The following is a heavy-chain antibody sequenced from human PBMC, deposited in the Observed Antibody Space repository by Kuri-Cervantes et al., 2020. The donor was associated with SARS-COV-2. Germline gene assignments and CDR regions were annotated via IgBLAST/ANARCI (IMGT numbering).Heavy chain of an antibody. CDR2: IYSGGST. Sequence: GESLKISCAASGFTVSSNHMSWVRQAPGKGLEWVSVIYSGGSTYYADSVKGRFTISRDNSKNTLYLQMNSLRAEDTAVYYCAKILTPGYCSGGSCYLGDYWGQGTLVTVSS. J-gene: IGHJ4*02. D-gene: IGHD2-15*01. V-gene: IGHV3-53*01. CDR1: GFTVSSNH. CDR3: AKILTPGYCSGGSCYLGDY.